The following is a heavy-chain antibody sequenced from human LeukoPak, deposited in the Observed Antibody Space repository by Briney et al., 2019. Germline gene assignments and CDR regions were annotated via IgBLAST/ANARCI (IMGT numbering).Heavy chain of an antibody. CDR1: GGSISSSSYY. V-gene: IGHV4-39*07. J-gene: IGHJ5*02. CDR2: IYYSGST. Sequence: PSETLSLTCTVSGGSISSSSYYWGWIRQPPGKGLEWIGSIYYSGSTYYNPSLKSRVTISVDTSKNQFSLKLSSVTAANTAVYYCARNSNYGWFDPWGQGTLVTVSS. D-gene: IGHD4-11*01. CDR3: ARNSNYGWFDP.